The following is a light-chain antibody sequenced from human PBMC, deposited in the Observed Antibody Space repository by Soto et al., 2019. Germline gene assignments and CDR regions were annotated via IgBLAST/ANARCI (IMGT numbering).Light chain of an antibody. CDR1: QKVXIN. J-gene: IGKJ1*01. Sequence: AMAQTRVTVSLSPGERATLSCRASQKVXINLAWYPHKPGQTPRLLIXGQSTRATGVPARFIGSGSGRESTLNISSLQSGHFVVYYCQQYNKCPPLTFGQGTKVDI. CDR2: GQS. V-gene: IGKV3D-15*01. CDR3: QQYNKCPPLT.